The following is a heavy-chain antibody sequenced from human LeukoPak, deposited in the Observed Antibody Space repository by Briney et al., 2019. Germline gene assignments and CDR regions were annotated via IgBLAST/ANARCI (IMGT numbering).Heavy chain of an antibody. CDR1: GFTFSSYG. Sequence: AGSLRLSCAASGFTFSSYGMHWVRQAPGKGLEGVAVISYDGSNKYYVDSVQGRFTISRDNSKNTLYLQMNSLRAEDTAVYYCAKDREYYDILTGYYIVGDWFDPWGQGTLVTVSS. D-gene: IGHD3-9*01. V-gene: IGHV3-30*18. J-gene: IGHJ5*02. CDR3: AKDREYYDILTGYYIVGDWFDP. CDR2: ISYDGSNK.